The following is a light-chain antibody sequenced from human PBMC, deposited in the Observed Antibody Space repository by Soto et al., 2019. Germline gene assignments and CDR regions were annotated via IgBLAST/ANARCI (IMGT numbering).Light chain of an antibody. CDR3: CSYAGSNTLI. CDR1: SSDVGGYNF. J-gene: IGLJ2*01. V-gene: IGLV2-11*01. Sequence: QSVLTQPRSVSGSPGQSVTISCAGTSSDVGGYNFVSWYQQHPGKAPKLMIYDVSKRPSGVPDRFSGSKSGNTASLTISGLQAEDEAGYYCCSYAGSNTLIFGGGTQLTVL. CDR2: DVS.